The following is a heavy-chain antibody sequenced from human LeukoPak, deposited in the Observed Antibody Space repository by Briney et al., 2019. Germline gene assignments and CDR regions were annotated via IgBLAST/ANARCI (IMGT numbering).Heavy chain of an antibody. CDR3: ATGPSNHPYYDILTGPFDY. J-gene: IGHJ4*01. CDR2: IYTSGGT. Sequence: PSETLSLTCTVSGGSISSGSYYWSWIRQPAGKGLEWIGRIYTSGGTNYNPSLKSRVTISVDTSKNQFSLRLTSVTAADTAVYYCATGPSNHPYYDILTGPFDYWGQEPWSPSPQ. D-gene: IGHD3-9*01. V-gene: IGHV4-61*02. CDR1: GGSISSGSYY.